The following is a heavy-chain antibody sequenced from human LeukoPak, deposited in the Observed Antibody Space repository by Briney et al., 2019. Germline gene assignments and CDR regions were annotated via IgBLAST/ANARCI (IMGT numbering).Heavy chain of an antibody. J-gene: IGHJ4*02. CDR2: ISGSGGST. CDR3: AKDVSNGQQFFDS. Sequence: GGSLRLSCAASGFTFSSYAMSWVRQAPGKGLEWVSAISGSGGSTYYADSVKGRFTISRDNAKNSLYLQMNSLRAEDTALYYCAKDVSNGQQFFDSWGQGTLVTVSS. CDR1: GFTFSSYA. D-gene: IGHD3-22*01. V-gene: IGHV3-23*01.